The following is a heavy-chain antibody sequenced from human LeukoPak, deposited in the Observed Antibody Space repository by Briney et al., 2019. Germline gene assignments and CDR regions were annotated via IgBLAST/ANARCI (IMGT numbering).Heavy chain of an antibody. CDR3: ARGVVVAATGDWFDP. Sequence: ASVKVSCKASGYTFTSYDINWVRQVTGQGLEWMGWMNPNSGNTGYAQKFQGRVTMTRNTSISTAYMELSSLRSEDTAVYYCARGVVVAATGDWFDPWGQGTLVTVSS. D-gene: IGHD2-15*01. J-gene: IGHJ5*02. CDR2: MNPNSGNT. CDR1: GYTFTSYD. V-gene: IGHV1-8*01.